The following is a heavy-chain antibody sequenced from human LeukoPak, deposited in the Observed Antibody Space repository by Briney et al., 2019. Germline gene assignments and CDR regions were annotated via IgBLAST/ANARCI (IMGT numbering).Heavy chain of an antibody. D-gene: IGHD3-16*02. V-gene: IGHV1-2*02. CDR1: GYTFTGYY. CDR2: INPNSGGT. J-gene: IGHJ4*01. CDR3: AKDDISQLGVGELSPWAVFDS. Sequence: ASVKVSSKAFGYTFTGYYIHWRRQAPGQGLEWMGWINPNSGGTDSAQKFQGRVTMTRDTSISTAYMELSSLRSDDTAVYCCAKDDISQLGVGELSPWAVFDSCGHGNLVTVSS.